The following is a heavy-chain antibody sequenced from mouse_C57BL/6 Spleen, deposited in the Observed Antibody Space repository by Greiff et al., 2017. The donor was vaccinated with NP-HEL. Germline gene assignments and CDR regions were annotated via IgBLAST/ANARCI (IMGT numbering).Heavy chain of an antibody. CDR3: ARDEGAYGNYPFYAMDY. CDR2: ISDGGGYT. D-gene: IGHD2-1*01. V-gene: IGHV5-4*01. J-gene: IGHJ4*01. Sequence: EVKLMESGGGLVKPGGSLKLSCAASGFTFSSYAMSWVRQTPEKRLEWVATISDGGGYTYYPDNVKGRFTISRDNAKNNLYLQMSHLRSEDTAMYYCARDEGAYGNYPFYAMDYWGQGTSVTVSS. CDR1: GFTFSSYA.